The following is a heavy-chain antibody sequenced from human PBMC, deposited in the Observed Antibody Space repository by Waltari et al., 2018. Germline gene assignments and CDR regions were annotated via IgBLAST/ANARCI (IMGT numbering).Heavy chain of an antibody. CDR1: GFSFRNYV. V-gene: IGHV3-74*01. CDR3: ARLEAEQWLGDY. Sequence: EVQLVESGGGLVQPGESLTLSCAASGFSFRNYVLHWVRQAPGKGLVGLSRISGDGATYYADSVEGRFTVSRDNARNTVFLQLNSLRGDDTAVYYCARLEAEQWLGDYWGQGTLVTVAS. D-gene: IGHD6-19*01. CDR2: ISGDGAT. J-gene: IGHJ4*02.